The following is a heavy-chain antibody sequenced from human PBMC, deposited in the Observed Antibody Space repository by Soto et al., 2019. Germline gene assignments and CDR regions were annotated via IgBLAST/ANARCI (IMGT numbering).Heavy chain of an antibody. J-gene: IGHJ4*02. CDR2: IWYDGSNK. V-gene: IGHV3-33*01. CDR1: GFTFSSYG. D-gene: IGHD6-19*01. Sequence: QVQLVESGGGVVQPGRSLRLSCAASGFTFSSYGMHWVRQAPGKGLEWVAVIWYDGSNKYYADSVKGRFTISRDNSQNTLYRQMNSLRAEDTAVYYCARDRDSSGGHLLAYWGQGTLVTVSS. CDR3: ARDRDSSGGHLLAY.